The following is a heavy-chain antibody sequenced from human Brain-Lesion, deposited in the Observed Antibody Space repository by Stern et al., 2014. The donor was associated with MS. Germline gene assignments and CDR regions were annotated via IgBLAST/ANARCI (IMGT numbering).Heavy chain of an antibody. Sequence: QVQLVESGPGLVKPSQTLSLTCIVSGGSISSGSFYWNWIRQPAGRGLEWIGRIYSGGSTNYTPFLRSRVPISGDTSKNQFSRKLISMTAADTAIYYCARETGGYTYGDTDFFDYWGQGALVTVSS. CDR3: ARETGGYTYGDTDFFDY. CDR2: IYSGGST. D-gene: IGHD5-12*01. V-gene: IGHV4-61*02. J-gene: IGHJ4*02. CDR1: GGSISSGSFY.